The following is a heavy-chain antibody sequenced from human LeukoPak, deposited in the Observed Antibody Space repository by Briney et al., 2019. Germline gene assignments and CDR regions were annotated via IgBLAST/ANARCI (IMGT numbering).Heavy chain of an antibody. V-gene: IGHV4-61*02. CDR2: IYTSGST. CDR3: ARSLYYYDSSGYVDY. D-gene: IGHD3-22*01. Sequence: SETLPLTCTVSGGSISSGSYYWSWIRQPAGKGLEWIGRIYTSGSTNYNPSLKSRVTISVDTSKNQFSLKLSSVTAADTAVYYCARSLYYYDSSGYVDYWGQGTLVTVSS. CDR1: GGSISSGSYY. J-gene: IGHJ4*02.